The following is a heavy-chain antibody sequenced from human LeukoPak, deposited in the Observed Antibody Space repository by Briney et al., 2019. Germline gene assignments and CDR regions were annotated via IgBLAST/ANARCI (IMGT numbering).Heavy chain of an antibody. CDR3: ARGGVVVPAAMPYNWFDP. V-gene: IGHV4-34*01. J-gene: IGHJ5*02. CDR2: INHSGST. D-gene: IGHD2-2*01. Sequence: PSETLSLTCAVYSGSFSGYYWSWIRQPPGKGLEWIGEINHSGSTNYNPSLKSRVTISVDTSKNQFSLKLSSVTAADTAVHYCARGGVVVPAAMPYNWFDPWGQGTLVTVSS. CDR1: SGSFSGYY.